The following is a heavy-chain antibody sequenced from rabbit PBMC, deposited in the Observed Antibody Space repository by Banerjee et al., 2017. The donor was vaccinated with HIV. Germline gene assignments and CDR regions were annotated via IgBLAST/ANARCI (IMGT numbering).Heavy chain of an antibody. CDR3: ARDLTDAIGWNFGW. Sequence: QSLEESGGGLVQPEGSLTLTCKASGFSFSSSDYICWVRQAPGKGLEWISCIAGSSSGFTYSATWATGRFTISKTSSTTVTLQMTSLTVADTATYFCARDLTDAIGWNFGWWGQGTLVTVS. V-gene: IGHV1S40*01. D-gene: IGHD4-1*01. CDR2: IAGSSSGFT. CDR1: GFSFSSSDY. J-gene: IGHJ4*01.